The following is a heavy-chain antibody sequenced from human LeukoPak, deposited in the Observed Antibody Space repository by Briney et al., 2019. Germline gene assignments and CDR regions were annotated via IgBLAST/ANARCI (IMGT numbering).Heavy chain of an antibody. V-gene: IGHV3-49*04. CDR2: IRSKVYGGTT. J-gene: IGHJ4*02. CDR3: TRNYGDY. CDR1: GFSFSSYE. Sequence: GGSLRLSCAASGFSFSSYEMNWVRQAPGKGLEWVAFIRSKVYGGTTEYAASVKGRFTISRDDSKSIAYLQMNSLKTEDTAVYYCTRNYGDYWGQGTLVTVSS. D-gene: IGHD3-10*01.